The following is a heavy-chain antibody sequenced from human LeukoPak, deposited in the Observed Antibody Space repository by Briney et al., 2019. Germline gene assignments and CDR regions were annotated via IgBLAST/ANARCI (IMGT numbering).Heavy chain of an antibody. J-gene: IGHJ6*02. CDR2: IFYSGST. CDR1: GGSITSYY. Sequence: SETLSLTCTVSGGSITSYYWSWIRQPPGKGLEFIGYIFYSGSTDYNLSLKSRVTISVDTSKNQFSLKLSSVTAADTAVYYCARHMNSGTYPMDVWGQGTTVTVSS. D-gene: IGHD1-26*01. V-gene: IGHV4-59*08. CDR3: ARHMNSGTYPMDV.